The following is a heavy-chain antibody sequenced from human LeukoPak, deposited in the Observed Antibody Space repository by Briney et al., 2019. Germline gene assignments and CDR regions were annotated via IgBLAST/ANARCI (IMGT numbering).Heavy chain of an antibody. CDR3: ARDRVGSGWPRPYYFEF. J-gene: IGHJ4*02. CDR2: INPNTGAT. CDR1: GYTFTGYY. D-gene: IGHD6-19*01. Sequence: ASVKVSFKPSGYTFTGYYLHWVRQAPGQGPEWMGWINPNTGATMYAQNFQGRVTMTRDTSVSTGYMELRSLTSDDSAVYYCARDRVGSGWPRPYYFEFWGQGTLVTVSS. V-gene: IGHV1-2*02.